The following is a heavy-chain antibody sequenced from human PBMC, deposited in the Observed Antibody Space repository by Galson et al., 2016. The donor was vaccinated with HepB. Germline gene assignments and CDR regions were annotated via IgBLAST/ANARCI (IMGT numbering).Heavy chain of an antibody. Sequence: SLRLSCAASGFSFSTYAMHWVRQAPGKGLEWVSYISSSSSTIYYADSVKGRFTISRDNAKNSLYLQVNSLRDEDTAVYYCARAWSYYYYYGMDVGGQGTTVTVSS. CDR3: ARAWSYYYYYGMDV. CDR1: GFSFSTYA. J-gene: IGHJ6*02. D-gene: IGHD3-3*01. CDR2: ISSSSSTI. V-gene: IGHV3-48*02.